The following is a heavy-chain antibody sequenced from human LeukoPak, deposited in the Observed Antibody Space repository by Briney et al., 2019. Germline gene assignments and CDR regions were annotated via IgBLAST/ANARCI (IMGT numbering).Heavy chain of an antibody. V-gene: IGHV1-69*13. CDR3: ARDLGVDSSGYYYVGFHYYGMDV. J-gene: IGHJ6*02. Sequence: SVKVSCKASGGTFSGYAISWVRQAPGQGLEWMGGIIPIFGTANYAQKFQGRVTITADESTSTAYMELSSLRSEDAAVYYCARDLGVDSSGYYYVGFHYYGMDVWGQGTTVTVSS. CDR2: IIPIFGTA. D-gene: IGHD3-22*01. CDR1: GGTFSGYA.